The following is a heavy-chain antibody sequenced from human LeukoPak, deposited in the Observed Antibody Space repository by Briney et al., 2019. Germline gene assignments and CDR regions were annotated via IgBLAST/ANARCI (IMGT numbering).Heavy chain of an antibody. Sequence: ASVKVSCKASGYTFTSYGISWVRQAPGQGLEWMGWISAYNGNTNYAQKLQGRVTMTRNTSISTAYMELSSLRSEDTAVYYCARGLYYYGSGSLNWFDPWGQGTLVTVSS. D-gene: IGHD3-10*01. CDR1: GYTFTSYG. CDR3: ARGLYYYGSGSLNWFDP. V-gene: IGHV1-18*01. CDR2: ISAYNGNT. J-gene: IGHJ5*02.